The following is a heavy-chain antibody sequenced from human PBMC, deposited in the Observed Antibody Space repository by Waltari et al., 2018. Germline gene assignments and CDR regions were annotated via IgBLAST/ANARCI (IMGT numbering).Heavy chain of an antibody. J-gene: IGHJ3*02. CDR2: INPSGGST. V-gene: IGHV1-46*01. CDR3: ARHIVVVIANPGGSAFDI. D-gene: IGHD2-21*01. CDR1: GYTFTSYY. Sequence: QVQLVQSGAEVKKPGASVKVSCKASGYTFTSYYMHWVRQAPGQGLEWMGIINPSGGSTSYAQKFQGRVTMTRDTSTSTVYMELSSLRSEDTAVYYCARHIVVVIANPGGSAFDIWGQGTMVTVSS.